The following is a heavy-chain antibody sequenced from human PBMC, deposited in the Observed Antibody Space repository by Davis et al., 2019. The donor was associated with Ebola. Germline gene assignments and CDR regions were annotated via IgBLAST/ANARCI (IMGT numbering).Heavy chain of an antibody. D-gene: IGHD6-19*01. Sequence: GGSLRLSCAASGFTFSSYAMSWVRQAPGKGLEWVSAISGSGGNTYYADSVKGRFTISRDNSKNTLYLQMNSLRAEDTAVYYCAKDRAYSSGWGSVDYWGQGILVTVSS. CDR3: AKDRAYSSGWGSVDY. J-gene: IGHJ4*02. V-gene: IGHV3-23*01. CDR1: GFTFSSYA. CDR2: ISGSGGNT.